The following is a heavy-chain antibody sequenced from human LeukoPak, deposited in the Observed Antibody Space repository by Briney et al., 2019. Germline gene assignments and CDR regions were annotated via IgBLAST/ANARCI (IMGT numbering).Heavy chain of an antibody. CDR3: ARGRDGDY. Sequence: GGSLRLSCAASGFTFSSYAMHWVRQAPGKGLEWVAVISYDGSNKYYADSVKGRFIISRDNSKNTLYLQMNSLRAEDTAVYYCARGRDGDYWGQGTLVTVSS. J-gene: IGHJ4*02. CDR2: ISYDGSNK. V-gene: IGHV3-30-3*01. CDR1: GFTFSSYA. D-gene: IGHD5-24*01.